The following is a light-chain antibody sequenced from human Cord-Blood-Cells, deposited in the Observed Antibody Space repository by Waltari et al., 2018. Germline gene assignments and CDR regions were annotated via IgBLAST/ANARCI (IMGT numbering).Light chain of an antibody. V-gene: IGKV4-1*01. CDR2: WAS. J-gene: IGKJ1*01. CDR1: PSVLYSSNNKNY. CDR3: QQYYSTPWT. Sequence: DIVMTQSPDSLAVSLGERATINSKPSPSVLYSSNNKNYLAWYQQKPGQPPKLLIYWASTRESGVPDRFSGSGSGTDFTLTISSLQAEDVAVYYCQQYYSTPWTFGQGTKVEIK.